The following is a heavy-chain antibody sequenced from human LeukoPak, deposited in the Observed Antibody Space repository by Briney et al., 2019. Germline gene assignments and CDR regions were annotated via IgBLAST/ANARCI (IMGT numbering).Heavy chain of an antibody. V-gene: IGHV3-30*02. D-gene: IGHD3-10*01. CDR3: AKDSDYYYGSGSEFDY. CDR2: IRYDGSNK. Sequence: PGGSLRLSCAASGFTFSSYGMHWVRQASGKGLEWVTFIRYDGSNKYYADSVKGRFTISRDNSKNTLYLQMNSLRAEDTAVYYCAKDSDYYYGSGSEFDYWGQGTLVTVSS. CDR1: GFTFSSYG. J-gene: IGHJ4*02.